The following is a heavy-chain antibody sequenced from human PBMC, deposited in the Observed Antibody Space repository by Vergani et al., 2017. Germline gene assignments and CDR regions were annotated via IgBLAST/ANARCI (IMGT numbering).Heavy chain of an antibody. CDR2: IYYSENK. J-gene: IGHJ5*02. CDR3: ARCFRDEGMIYGGTVENWFDP. D-gene: IGHD3-16*01. Sequence: QVRLQESGPGLVKPSETLSLTCSVSGGSMSGYYWSWIRQPPGKELEWIGSIYYSENKFYNPSLESRVTLSIDTIKNQFSLKLKSVTAADTAVYYCARCFRDEGMIYGGTVENWFDPWGQGTLVTVSS. CDR1: GGSMSGYY. V-gene: IGHV4-59*04.